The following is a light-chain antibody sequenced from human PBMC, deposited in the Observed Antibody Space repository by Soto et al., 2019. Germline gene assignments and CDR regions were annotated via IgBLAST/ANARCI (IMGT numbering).Light chain of an antibody. J-gene: IGLJ1*01. CDR2: DVT. V-gene: IGLV2-14*03. CDR1: SSDVGGYDY. CDR3: CSYSSSTSYV. Sequence: QSVLTQPASVSGSPRQSITISCTGTSSDVGGYDYVTWYQQYPGKAPKLVIHDVTRRPSGVSYRFSGSKSGTTASLTISGLQAEDEADYYCCSYSSSTSYVFGTGTKVTVL.